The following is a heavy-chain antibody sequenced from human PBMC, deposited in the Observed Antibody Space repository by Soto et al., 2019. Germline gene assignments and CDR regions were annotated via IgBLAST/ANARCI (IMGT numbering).Heavy chain of an antibody. CDR1: GFTFSSYG. CDR3: ARDSYYGSGSYYDYYYYGMDV. D-gene: IGHD3-10*01. J-gene: IGHJ6*02. V-gene: IGHV3-33*01. Sequence: GGSLRLSCAASGFTFSSYGMHWVRQAPGKGLEWVAVIWYDGSNKYYADSVKGRFTISRDNSKNTLYLQMNSLRAEDTAVYYCARDSYYGSGSYYDYYYYGMDVWGQGTTVTVSS. CDR2: IWYDGSNK.